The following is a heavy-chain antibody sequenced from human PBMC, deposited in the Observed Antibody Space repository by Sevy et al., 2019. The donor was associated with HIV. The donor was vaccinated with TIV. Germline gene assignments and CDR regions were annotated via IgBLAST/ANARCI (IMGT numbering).Heavy chain of an antibody. CDR2: LYSGGST. CDR1: GFTVNTNY. CDR3: ARFSGGSKGTAFDY. V-gene: IGHV3-53*01. D-gene: IGHD2-15*01. Sequence: GGSLRLSCTASGFTVNTNYMSWVRQAPAKGLEWVSVLYSGGSTYYADSVKGRFTISRDNSKNTVYLQMNSLRAEDTAVYYCARFSGGSKGTAFDYWGQGTLVTVSS. J-gene: IGHJ4*02.